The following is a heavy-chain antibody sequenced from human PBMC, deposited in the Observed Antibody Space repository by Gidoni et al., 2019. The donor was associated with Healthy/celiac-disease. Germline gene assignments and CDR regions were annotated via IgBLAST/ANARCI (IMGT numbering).Heavy chain of an antibody. D-gene: IGHD3-22*01. V-gene: IGHV3-30-3*01. CDR1: VFPCSGSA. CDR3: ARDPSVYDSSGYLNWFDP. CDR2: ISYDGSNK. J-gene: IGHJ5*02. Sequence: QVQLVESGGGVVQPGRSLRSSCAAPVFPCSGSAMHWVRQPPGKGLEWVAVISYDGSNKYYADSVKGRFTISRDNSKNTLYLQMNSLRAEDTAVYYCARDPSVYDSSGYLNWFDPFSREPWSPSPQ.